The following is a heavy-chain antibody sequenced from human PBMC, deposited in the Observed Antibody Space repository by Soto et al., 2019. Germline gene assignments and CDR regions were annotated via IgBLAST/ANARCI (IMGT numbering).Heavy chain of an antibody. J-gene: IGHJ4*02. CDR3: AKDYLFGDDTPPDY. CDR2: ISGSGGST. V-gene: IGHV3-23*01. D-gene: IGHD2-21*02. CDR1: GFTFSSYA. Sequence: PXGSLTLSCAASGFTFSSYAMSLVRQAPGKGLEWVSAISGSGGSTYYADSVKGRFTISRDNSKNTLYLQMNSLRAEDTAVYYCAKDYLFGDDTPPDYWGQGTLVTVSS.